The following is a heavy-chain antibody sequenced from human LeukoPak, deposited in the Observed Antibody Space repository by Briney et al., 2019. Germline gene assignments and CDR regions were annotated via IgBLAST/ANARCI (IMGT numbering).Heavy chain of an antibody. D-gene: IGHD2-2*01. J-gene: IGHJ4*02. CDR1: GGPISSGGYY. V-gene: IGHV4-31*03. Sequence: SQTLSLTCTVSGGPISSGGYYWSWIRQHPGKGLEWIGYIYYSGSTYYNPSLKSRVTISVDTSKNQFSLKLSSVTAADTAVYYCARRVPAATFDYWGQGTLVTVSS. CDR2: IYYSGST. CDR3: ARRVPAATFDY.